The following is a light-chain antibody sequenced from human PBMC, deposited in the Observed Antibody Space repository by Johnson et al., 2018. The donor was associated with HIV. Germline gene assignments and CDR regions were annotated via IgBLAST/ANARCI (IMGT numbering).Light chain of an antibody. CDR1: SSNIGNNY. Sequence: QSVLTQPPSVSAAPGQKVTISCSGSSSNIGNNYVSWYQQLPGTAPKLLIYDNNKRPSGIPDRFSGSKSGTSATLGITGLQTGDEADYYCGTWDSSLSAGGGYVLGTGTKVTVL. CDR2: DNN. V-gene: IGLV1-51*01. CDR3: GTWDSSLSAGGGYV. J-gene: IGLJ1*01.